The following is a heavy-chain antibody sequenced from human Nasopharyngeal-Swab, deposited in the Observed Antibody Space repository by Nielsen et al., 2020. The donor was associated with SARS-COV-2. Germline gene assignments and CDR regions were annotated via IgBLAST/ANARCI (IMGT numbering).Heavy chain of an antibody. V-gene: IGHV5-51*01. D-gene: IGHD4-11*01. CDR1: GYSFTSYW. Sequence: GESLKISCKGSGYSFTSYWIGWVRQMPGKGLEWMGIIYPGDSDTRYSPSFQGQVTISADKSISTAYLQWSSLKASDTAMYYCARRHEVRTTVTHYCYYGMDVWGQGTTVTVSS. CDR3: ARRHEVRTTVTHYCYYGMDV. CDR2: IYPGDSDT. J-gene: IGHJ6*02.